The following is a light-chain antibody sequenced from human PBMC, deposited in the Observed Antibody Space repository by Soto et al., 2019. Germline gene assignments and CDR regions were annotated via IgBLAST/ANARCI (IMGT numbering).Light chain of an antibody. Sequence: QSVLTQPPSVSGAPGLRVTISCSGSDSDIGTNAVNWYQHLPGVAPKLLIYGNNNRPSGVPARFSGSKSGTSASLAITGLQAEDEADYYCQSYDTSLSGSGVFGGGTKLTVL. V-gene: IGLV1-40*01. CDR1: DSDIGTNA. J-gene: IGLJ3*02. CDR2: GNN. CDR3: QSYDTSLSGSGV.